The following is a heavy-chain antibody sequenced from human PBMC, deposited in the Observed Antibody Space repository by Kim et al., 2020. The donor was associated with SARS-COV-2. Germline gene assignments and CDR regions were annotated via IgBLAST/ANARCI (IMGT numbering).Heavy chain of an antibody. J-gene: IGHJ6*02. V-gene: IGHV1-69*13. CDR2: IIPPFSTT. Sequence: SVKVSCKASGGSFSTYSVSWVRQAPGQGLEWMGGIIPPFSTTDYGHKFQGRVTITADESTSTAYMELSSLRSDDTAVYYCVRGELGIITSHYHYGLDVWGQGTTVTVS. D-gene: IGHD3-16*01. CDR3: VRGELGIITSHYHYGLDV. CDR1: GGSFSTYS.